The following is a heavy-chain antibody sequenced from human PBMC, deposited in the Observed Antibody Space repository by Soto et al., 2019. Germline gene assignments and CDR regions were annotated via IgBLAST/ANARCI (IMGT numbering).Heavy chain of an antibody. Sequence: QLQLQESGLGLVKPSETLSLTCTVSGGSISSSSYYWGWIRQPPGKGLEWIGSIYDSGSTYYNPSLKSRVNISVDTSKNQFSLKMRSVTAADTAVYYCASVGATYYYYGMDVWGQGTTVTVSS. CDR3: ASVGATYYYYGMDV. J-gene: IGHJ6*02. V-gene: IGHV4-39*01. D-gene: IGHD1-26*01. CDR1: GGSISSSSYY. CDR2: IYDSGST.